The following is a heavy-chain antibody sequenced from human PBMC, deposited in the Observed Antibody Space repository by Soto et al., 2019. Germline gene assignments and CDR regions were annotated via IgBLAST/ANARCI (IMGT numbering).Heavy chain of an antibody. J-gene: IGHJ4*02. CDR1: GGSISSGDCY. V-gene: IGHV4-30-4*01. CDR2: IYFSGST. D-gene: IGHD3-10*01. Sequence: SETRSLTCTVSGGSISSGDCYWSWIRQPPGKGLEWIGYIYFSGSTYYNPSLKSRVTISVDTSKNQFSLKLSSVTAADTAVYYCARVDSGSGSYYGDYWGQGTLVTVSS. CDR3: ARVDSGSGSYYGDY.